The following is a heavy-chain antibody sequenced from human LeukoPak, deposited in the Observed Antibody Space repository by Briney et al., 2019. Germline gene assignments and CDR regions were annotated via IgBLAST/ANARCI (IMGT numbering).Heavy chain of an antibody. Sequence: GASVKVSCKASGYTLNGYYIHWVRQAPGQGLEWMGWINPNSGGTNYAQKFQGRVTMNRDTSISTAYMELSRLRSDDTAVFYCATSSGWKSNIDYWGQGTLVTVSS. J-gene: IGHJ4*02. CDR1: GYTLNGYY. CDR2: INPNSGGT. V-gene: IGHV1-2*02. D-gene: IGHD6-19*01. CDR3: ATSSGWKSNIDY.